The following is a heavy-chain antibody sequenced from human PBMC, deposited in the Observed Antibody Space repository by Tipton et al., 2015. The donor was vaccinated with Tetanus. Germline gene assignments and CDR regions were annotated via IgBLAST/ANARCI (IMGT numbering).Heavy chain of an antibody. D-gene: IGHD2-15*01. V-gene: IGHV3-21*01. CDR1: GFTFSSHS. CDR3: ARVPGAGVGYCSGGNCHYFDY. J-gene: IGHJ4*02. Sequence: SLRLSCGASGFTFSSHSMTWVRQAPGKGLEWVSSINSISSYMNYADSVKGRFTISRENAKNSLYLQMNSLRAEDTAMYYCARVPGAGVGYCSGGNCHYFDYWGQGTLVTVSS. CDR2: INSISSYM.